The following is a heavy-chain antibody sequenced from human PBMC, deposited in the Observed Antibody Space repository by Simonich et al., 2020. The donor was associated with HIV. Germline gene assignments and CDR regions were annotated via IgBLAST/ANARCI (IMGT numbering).Heavy chain of an antibody. D-gene: IGHD4-17*01. CDR1: GFTFDDYA. CDR2: INWSSNSI. V-gene: IGHV3-9*01. Sequence: EVQLVESGGGLVQPGRSLRLSCAASGFTFDDYAMHWVRQAPGKGLEWVSGINWSSNSIGYADSVKGRFTISRDNAKNSLYLQMNSLRAEDTALYYCTRRLGGNFPLDYWGQGTLVTVSS. J-gene: IGHJ4*02. CDR3: TRRLGGNFPLDY.